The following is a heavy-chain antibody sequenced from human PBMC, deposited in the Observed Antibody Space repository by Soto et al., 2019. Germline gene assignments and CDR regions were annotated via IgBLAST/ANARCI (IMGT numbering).Heavy chain of an antibody. D-gene: IGHD6-19*01. Sequence: GGSLRLSCAASGFTFSSYAMHWVRQAPGKGLEWVAVISYDGSNKYYADSVKGRFTISRDNSKNTLYLQMNSLRAEDTAVYYCARDQYSSGWSIDYWGQGTLVTVSS. J-gene: IGHJ4*02. CDR3: ARDQYSSGWSIDY. CDR1: GFTFSSYA. V-gene: IGHV3-30-3*01. CDR2: ISYDGSNK.